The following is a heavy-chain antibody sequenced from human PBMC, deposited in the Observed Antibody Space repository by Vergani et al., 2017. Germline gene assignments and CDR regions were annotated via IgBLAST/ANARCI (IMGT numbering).Heavy chain of an antibody. CDR2: IKQDGSEK. J-gene: IGHJ5*02. D-gene: IGHD3-9*01. CDR3: ARDADSYYDILTGYYTAAGWFDP. CDR1: GFTFSSYW. V-gene: IGHV3-7*01. Sequence: EVQLVESGGGLVQPGGSLRLSCAASGFTFSSYWMSWVRQAPGKGLEWVANIKQDGSEKYYVDSVKGRFTISRDNAKNSLYLQMNSLRAEDTAVYYCARDADSYYDILTGYYTAAGWFDPWGQGTLVTVSS.